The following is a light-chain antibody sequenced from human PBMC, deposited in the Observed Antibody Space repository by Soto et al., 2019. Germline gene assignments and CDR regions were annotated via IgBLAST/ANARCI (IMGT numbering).Light chain of an antibody. V-gene: IGKV3-20*01. CDR3: QQYGSSPWT. J-gene: IGKJ1*01. Sequence: EIVLTQSPGTLPLSPGERANLSCRASQSVSSSYLAWYQQKPGQAPRLLIYGAFSRATGIPDSFSGSGSGTDFTLTISRLEPEDFAVYYCQQYGSSPWTFGQGTKVDIK. CDR2: GAF. CDR1: QSVSSSY.